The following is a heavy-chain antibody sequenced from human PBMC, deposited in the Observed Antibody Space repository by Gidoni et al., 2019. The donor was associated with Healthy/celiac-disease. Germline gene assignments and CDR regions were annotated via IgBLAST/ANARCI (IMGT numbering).Heavy chain of an antibody. CDR2: ISVYNGNT. V-gene: IGHV1-18*04. CDR1: GYTLTSYG. Sequence: QVQLVQSGAEVKKPGASVTVSCKASGYTLTSYGISWVRQAPGQGLEWMGWISVYNGNTNHAQKLQGRVTMTTDTSTSTAYMELRSLRSDDTAVYYCARAPHIEVVPAAFDYWGQGTLVTVSS. CDR3: ARAPHIEVVPAAFDY. J-gene: IGHJ4*02. D-gene: IGHD2-2*01.